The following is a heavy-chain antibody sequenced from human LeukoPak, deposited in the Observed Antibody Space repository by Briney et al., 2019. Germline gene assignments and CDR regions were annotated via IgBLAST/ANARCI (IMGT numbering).Heavy chain of an antibody. V-gene: IGHV3-30*18. CDR2: ISYDGNNK. CDR3: AKERGSSGEDY. D-gene: IGHD6-19*01. J-gene: IGHJ4*02. CDR1: GFTFSSYG. Sequence: GGSLRLSCAASGFTFSSYGMHWVRQAPGKGLEWVAVISYDGNNKYYADSVKGRFTISRDNSKNTLYLQMNSLRVEDTAVYYCAKERGSSGEDYWGQGTLVTVSS.